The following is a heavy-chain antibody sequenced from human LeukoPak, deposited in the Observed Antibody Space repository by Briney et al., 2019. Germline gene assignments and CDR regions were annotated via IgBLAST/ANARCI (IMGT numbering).Heavy chain of an antibody. CDR3: ARGALRYFDWFSDY. CDR1: GYSISSGYY. CDR2: IYHSGST. Sequence: PSETLSLTCTASGYSISSGYYWGWIRQPPGKGLEWIGSIYHSGSTYYNPSLKSRVTISVDTSKNQFSLKLSSVTAADTAVYYCARGALRYFDWFSDYWGQGTLVTVSS. D-gene: IGHD3-9*01. V-gene: IGHV4-38-2*02. J-gene: IGHJ4*02.